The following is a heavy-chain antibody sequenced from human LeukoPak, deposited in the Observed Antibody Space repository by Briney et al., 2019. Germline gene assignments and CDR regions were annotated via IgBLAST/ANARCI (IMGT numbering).Heavy chain of an antibody. J-gene: IGHJ5*02. CDR2: ISSNGGST. CDR1: RFTLRGYA. V-gene: IGHV3-64*01. D-gene: IGHD3-22*01. CDR3: ARGINYYDSSGYYLNWFDP. Sequence: PGGSLRLSCAASRFTLRGYAMHWVRQAPGKGLEYVSAISSNGGSTYYANSVKGRFTISRDNSKNTLYLQMGSLRAEDMAVYYCARGINYYDSSGYYLNWFDPWGQGTLVTVSS.